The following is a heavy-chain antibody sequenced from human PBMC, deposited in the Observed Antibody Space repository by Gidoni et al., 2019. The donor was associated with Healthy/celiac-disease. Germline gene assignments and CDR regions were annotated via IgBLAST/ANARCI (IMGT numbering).Heavy chain of an antibody. Sequence: EVQLVESGGGLVQPGGSLRLSCAASGFTFSSYWMSWVRQAPGKRLEGVANIKQDGSEKYYVDSVKGRFTISRDNAKNSLYLQMNSLRAEDTAVYYCARDHGVLLWFGGGFDYWGQGTLVTVSS. J-gene: IGHJ4*02. CDR1: GFTFSSYW. D-gene: IGHD3-10*01. CDR2: IKQDGSEK. V-gene: IGHV3-7*03. CDR3: ARDHGVLLWFGGGFDY.